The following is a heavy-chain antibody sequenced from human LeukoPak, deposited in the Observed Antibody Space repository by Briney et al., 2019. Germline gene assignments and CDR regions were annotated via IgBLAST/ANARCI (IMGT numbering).Heavy chain of an antibody. CDR3: AKAVAGYYYYGMDV. CDR1: GFTFSGYA. J-gene: IGHJ6*04. V-gene: IGHV3-23*01. D-gene: IGHD6-19*01. Sequence: GGSLRLSCAASGFTFSGYAMSWVRQAPGKGLEWVSTISDSGGSTYYAVSVKGRLTISRDNSKNTLYLQMNSLRAEDTAVYYCAKAVAGYYYYGMDVWGKGTTVTVSS. CDR2: ISDSGGST.